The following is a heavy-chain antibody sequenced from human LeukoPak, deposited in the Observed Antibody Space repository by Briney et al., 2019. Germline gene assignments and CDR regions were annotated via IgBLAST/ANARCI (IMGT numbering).Heavy chain of an antibody. Sequence: ASVKVSCKASGYTFTSYAMHWVRQAPGQRLEWMGWINAGNGNTKYSQKFQGRVTITRDTSASTAYMELSSLRSEDTAVYYCAREAQIAVQFGYWGQGTLVTVSS. CDR3: AREAQIAVQFGY. CDR1: GYTFTSYA. CDR2: INAGNGNT. D-gene: IGHD6-19*01. J-gene: IGHJ4*02. V-gene: IGHV1-3*01.